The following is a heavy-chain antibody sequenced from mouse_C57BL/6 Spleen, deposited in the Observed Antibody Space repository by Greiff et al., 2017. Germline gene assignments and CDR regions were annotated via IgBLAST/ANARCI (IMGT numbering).Heavy chain of an antibody. V-gene: IGHV1-52*01. Sequence: QVQLQQPGAELVRPGSSVKLSCKASGYTFTSYWMHWVKQRPIQGLEWIGNIDPSDSETHYNQKFKDKATLTVDKSSSTAYMQLSSLTSEDSAVYSCARGNCGGENYFDYWGQGTTLTVSS. CDR1: GYTFTSYW. J-gene: IGHJ2*01. CDR3: ARGNCGGENYFDY. D-gene: IGHD4-1*01. CDR2: IDPSDSET.